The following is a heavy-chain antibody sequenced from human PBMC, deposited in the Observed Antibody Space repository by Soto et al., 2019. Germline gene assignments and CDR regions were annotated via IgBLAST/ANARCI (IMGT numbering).Heavy chain of an antibody. CDR3: ANEFVAAAYVYTSAFDF. CDR2: IGGSGGGT. V-gene: IGHV3-23*01. J-gene: IGHJ4*02. CDR1: GFTFSSFP. D-gene: IGHD2-15*01. Sequence: EVQLLESGGGLVQPGGSLRLSCAASGFTFSSFPMGWVRQAPGTGLEWVSVIGGSGGGTCFADSVKGRFTSSRDNSKNTLYLAMNRLSAEDTARDYGANEFVAAAYVYTSAFDFWGQGTLVTVSS.